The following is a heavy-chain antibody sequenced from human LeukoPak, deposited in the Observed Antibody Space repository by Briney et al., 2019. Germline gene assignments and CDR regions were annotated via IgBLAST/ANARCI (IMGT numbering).Heavy chain of an antibody. CDR2: ISAYNGNT. CDR3: ARSLDYYYYMDV. CDR1: GYTFTSYG. Sequence: ASVKVSCKASGYTFTSYGIRWVRQAPGQGLEWMGWISAYNGNTNYAQKLQGRVTMTTDTSTSTAYMELRSLRSDDTAVYYCARSLDYYYYMDVWGKGTTVTVSS. V-gene: IGHV1-18*01. J-gene: IGHJ6*03.